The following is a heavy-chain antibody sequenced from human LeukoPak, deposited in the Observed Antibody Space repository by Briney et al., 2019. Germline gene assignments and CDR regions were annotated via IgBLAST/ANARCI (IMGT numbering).Heavy chain of an antibody. V-gene: IGHV4-59*12. CDR2: IYYSGST. D-gene: IGHD4-23*01. J-gene: IGHJ3*02. CDR1: GGSISSYY. Sequence: SETLSLTCTVSGGSISSYYWSWIRQPPGKGLEWIGYIYYSGSTNYNPSLKSRVTISVDTSKNQFSLQLNSVNPEDSAVYYCTRAGDHVTYGGVDIWGLGTMVTVSS. CDR3: TRAGDHVTYGGVDI.